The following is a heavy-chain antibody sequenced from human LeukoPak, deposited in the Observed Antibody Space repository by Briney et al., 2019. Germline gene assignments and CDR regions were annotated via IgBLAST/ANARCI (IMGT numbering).Heavy chain of an antibody. CDR2: IDPSDSYT. J-gene: IGHJ4*02. D-gene: IGHD5-12*01. CDR3: ARDPDSDSGYDYFGY. V-gene: IGHV5-10-1*01. CDR1: GYTFTNHW. Sequence: GESLKISCKGSGYTFTNHWISWARQMPGKGLEWMGKIDPSDSYTNYSPSFQGHVTISADKSISTAYLQWSSLKASDTAMYYCARDPDSDSGYDYFGYWGQGTLVTVSS.